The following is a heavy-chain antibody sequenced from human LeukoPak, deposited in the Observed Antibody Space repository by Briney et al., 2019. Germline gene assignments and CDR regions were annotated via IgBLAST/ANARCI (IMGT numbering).Heavy chain of an antibody. D-gene: IGHD3-10*01. CDR3: ARAPYYYGSGNWFDP. V-gene: IGHV1-8*01. CDR1: GYTFTSYD. CDR2: MNPNSGNT. Sequence: ASVKVSCRASGYTFTSYDINWVRQAPGQGLEWVGWMNPNSGNTGYAQTFQGRVTMTRNTSISTAYMELSSLRSEDTAVYYCARAPYYYGSGNWFDPWGQGTLVTVSS. J-gene: IGHJ5*02.